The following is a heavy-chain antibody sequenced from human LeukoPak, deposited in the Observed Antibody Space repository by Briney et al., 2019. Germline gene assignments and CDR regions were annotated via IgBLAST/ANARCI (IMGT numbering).Heavy chain of an antibody. D-gene: IGHD6-13*01. J-gene: IGHJ4*02. CDR2: ITSSGSIK. Sequence: GGSLRLSCAASGFTFSSYEMNWVRQAPGKGLEWVSYITSSGSIKYYADSVKGRFTISRDNAKNSLYLQMNRLRAEDTAVYYCARELAATGNWGDYWGQGTPVTVSS. CDR3: ARELAATGNWGDY. V-gene: IGHV3-48*03. CDR1: GFTFSSYE.